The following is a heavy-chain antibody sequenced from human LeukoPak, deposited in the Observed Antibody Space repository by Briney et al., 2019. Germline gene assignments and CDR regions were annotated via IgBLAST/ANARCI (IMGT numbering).Heavy chain of an antibody. J-gene: IGHJ6*02. CDR2: MNPNSGNT. Sequence: ASVKVSCKASGYTFTSYDINWVRQATGQGLEWMGWMNPNSGNTGYAQKLQGRVTMTRNTSISTAYMELSSLRSEDTAVYYCARVSSGYYDFWSGYRTYGMDVWGQGTTVTVSS. CDR1: GYTFTSYD. D-gene: IGHD3-3*01. V-gene: IGHV1-8*01. CDR3: ARVSSGYYDFWSGYRTYGMDV.